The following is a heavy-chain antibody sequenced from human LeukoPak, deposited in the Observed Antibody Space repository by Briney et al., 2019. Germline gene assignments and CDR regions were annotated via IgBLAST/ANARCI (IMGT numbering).Heavy chain of an antibody. J-gene: IGHJ4*02. Sequence: ASVKVSCKASGYTFTSYAISWVRQAPGQGLEWMGWISGYNGNTSYAQKFQGRVTMTTDTSTNTAYMELRSLRSDDSAVYYCARDSRIAVAGTVWVYWGRGTLVTVSS. CDR3: ARDSRIAVAGTVWVY. CDR1: GYTFTSYA. V-gene: IGHV1-18*01. D-gene: IGHD6-19*01. CDR2: ISGYNGNT.